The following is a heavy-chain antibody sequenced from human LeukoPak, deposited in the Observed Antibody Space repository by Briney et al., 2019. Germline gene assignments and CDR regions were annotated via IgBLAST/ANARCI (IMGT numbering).Heavy chain of an antibody. CDR1: GFTFSNYA. J-gene: IGHJ4*02. CDR3: ARAMVTATTSYFDY. V-gene: IGHV3-23*01. Sequence: QAGGSLRLSCAASGFTFSNYAMRWVRQAPGKGLEWVSAISGSGGSTYYADSVKGRFTISRDNSKNTLYPQMNSLRAEDTAVYYCARAMVTATTSYFDYWGQGTLVTVSS. CDR2: ISGSGGST. D-gene: IGHD2-21*02.